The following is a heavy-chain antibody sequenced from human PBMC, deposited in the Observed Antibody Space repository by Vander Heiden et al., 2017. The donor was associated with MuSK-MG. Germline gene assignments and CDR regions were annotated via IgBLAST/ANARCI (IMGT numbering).Heavy chain of an antibody. CDR3: ARDPPSLYSGYDGGDPFDY. V-gene: IGHV3-21*01. J-gene: IGHJ4*02. CDR2: ISSSSSYI. CDR1: GFTFSSYS. D-gene: IGHD5-12*01. Sequence: EVQLVESGGGLVKPGGSLRLSCAASGFTFSSYSMNWVRQAPGKGLEWVSSISSSSSYIYYADSVKGRFTISRDNAKNSLYLQMNSLRAEDTAVYYCARDPPSLYSGYDGGDPFDYWGQGTLVTVSS.